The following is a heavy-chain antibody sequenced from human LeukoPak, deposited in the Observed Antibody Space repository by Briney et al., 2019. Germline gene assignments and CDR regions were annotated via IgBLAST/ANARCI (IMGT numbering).Heavy chain of an antibody. Sequence: PGGSLRLSCAGSGFTFSSYAMSWVRQAPGKGLEWVSVIYSGGSTYYADSVKGRFTISRDNSKNTLYLQMNSLRAEDTAVYYCARVSLQQQLTFWGQGTLVTVSS. CDR3: ARVSLQQQLTF. D-gene: IGHD6-13*01. J-gene: IGHJ4*02. V-gene: IGHV3-53*01. CDR2: IYSGGST. CDR1: GFTFSSYA.